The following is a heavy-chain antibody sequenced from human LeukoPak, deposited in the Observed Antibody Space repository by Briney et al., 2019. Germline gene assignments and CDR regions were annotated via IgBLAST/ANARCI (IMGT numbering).Heavy chain of an antibody. D-gene: IGHD6-13*01. CDR3: ARSPPGIAAAGTLGSFDP. J-gene: IGHJ5*02. V-gene: IGHV4-38-2*01. CDR2: IYHSGST. CDR1: GYSISSGYY. Sequence: SETLSLTCAVSGYSISSGYYWGWIRQPPGKGLEWIGSIYHSGSTYYNPSLKSRVTISVDTSKNQFSLKLSSVIAADTAVYYCARSPPGIAAAGTLGSFDPWGQGTLVTVSS.